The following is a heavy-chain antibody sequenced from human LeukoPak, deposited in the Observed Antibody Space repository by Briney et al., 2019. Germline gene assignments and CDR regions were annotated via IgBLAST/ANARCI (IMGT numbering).Heavy chain of an antibody. Sequence: PGGSLRLSCAASGFTFSSYGMHWVRQAPGKGLEWVAVIWYDGSNKYYADSVKGRFTISRDNSKNTLYLQMNSLRAEDTAVYYCARDLGTEECYFDYWGQGTLVTVSS. V-gene: IGHV3-33*01. D-gene: IGHD7-27*01. CDR2: IWYDGSNK. J-gene: IGHJ4*02. CDR3: ARDLGTEECYFDY. CDR1: GFTFSSYG.